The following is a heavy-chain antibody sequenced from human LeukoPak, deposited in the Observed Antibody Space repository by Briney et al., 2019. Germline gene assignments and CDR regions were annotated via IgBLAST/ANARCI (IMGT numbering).Heavy chain of an antibody. CDR3: ARGMVRGVITVDY. Sequence: SETLSLTCTVSGGSIGSYYWSWIRQPPGKGLEWIGYIYYSGSTNYNPSLKSRVTISVDTSKNQFSLKLSSVTAADTAVYYCARGMVRGVITVDYWGQGTLVTVSS. CDR2: IYYSGST. CDR1: GGSIGSYY. J-gene: IGHJ4*02. D-gene: IGHD3-10*01. V-gene: IGHV4-59*08.